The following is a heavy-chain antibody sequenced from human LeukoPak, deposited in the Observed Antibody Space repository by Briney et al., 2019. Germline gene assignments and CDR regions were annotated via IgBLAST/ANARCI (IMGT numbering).Heavy chain of an antibody. V-gene: IGHV3-9*01. CDR1: GFTFDDYA. J-gene: IGHJ6*03. Sequence: GRSLRLSCAASGFTFDDYAMHWVRQAPGKGLEWVSGISWNSGSIGYADSVKGRFTISRDNAKNSLYLQMNSLRAEDTALYYCAKDLATSYYYYYMDVWGKGTTVTVS. D-gene: IGHD1-1*01. CDR3: AKDLATSYYYYYMDV. CDR2: ISWNSGSI.